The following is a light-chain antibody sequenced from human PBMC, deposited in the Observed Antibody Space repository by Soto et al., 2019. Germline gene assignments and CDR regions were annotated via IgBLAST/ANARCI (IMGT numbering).Light chain of an antibody. Sequence: QSVLTQPASVSGSPGQSITITCTGSASNIGGYNLVSWYQHHAGKAPKVIIYEGVKRPSGVSNRFSGFKSGTTASLTISGLQAEDEADYYCCSYVGATTDVFGSGTKVTVL. CDR2: EGV. V-gene: IGLV2-23*01. CDR3: CSYVGATTDV. J-gene: IGLJ1*01. CDR1: ASNIGGYNL.